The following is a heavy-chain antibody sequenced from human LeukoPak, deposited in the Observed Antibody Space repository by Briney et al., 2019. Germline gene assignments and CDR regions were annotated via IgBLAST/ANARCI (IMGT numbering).Heavy chain of an antibody. Sequence: GGSLRLSCAASGFTVSSNYMSWVRQAPGKGLEWVSAISGSGGSTYYADSVKGRFTISRDNSKNTLYLQMNSLRAEDTAVYYCAKSKNIVATIDYYYYYMDVWGKGTTVTVSS. D-gene: IGHD5-12*01. CDR2: ISGSGGST. J-gene: IGHJ6*03. CDR1: GFTVSSNY. V-gene: IGHV3-23*01. CDR3: AKSKNIVATIDYYYYYMDV.